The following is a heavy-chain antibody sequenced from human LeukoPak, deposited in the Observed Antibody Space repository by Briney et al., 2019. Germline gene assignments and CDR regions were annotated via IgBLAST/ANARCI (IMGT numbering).Heavy chain of an antibody. CDR3: AKDHYWSIDY. J-gene: IGHJ4*02. Sequence: GGSLRLSCAASGFDFSSNWMHWVRHAPGQGLVWVSRIKGGGISTNYADSVKGRFTISRDIAKNTLYLQMNSLRAENTGVYYCAKDHYWSIDYWGRGTLVTVSS. D-gene: IGHD3-3*01. CDR1: GFDFSSNW. V-gene: IGHV3-74*01. CDR2: IKGGGIST.